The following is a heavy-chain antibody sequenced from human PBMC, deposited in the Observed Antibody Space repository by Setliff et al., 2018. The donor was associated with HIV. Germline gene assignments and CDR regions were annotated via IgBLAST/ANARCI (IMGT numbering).Heavy chain of an antibody. CDR2: INPNSGGT. V-gene: IGHV1-2*02. D-gene: IGHD3-10*01. Sequence: GASVKVSCKASGYTFTVYYMHWVRQAPGQGLEWMGWINPNSGGTNYAQKFQGRVTMTRDTSIYTAYMELSSLRSEDTAVYYCARGGSGNYYPYYYHMDVWGKGTTVTVS. CDR3: ARGGSGNYYPYYYHMDV. CDR1: GYTFTVYY. J-gene: IGHJ6*03.